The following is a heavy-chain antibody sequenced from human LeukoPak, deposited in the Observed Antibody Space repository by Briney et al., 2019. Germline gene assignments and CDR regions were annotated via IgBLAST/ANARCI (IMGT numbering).Heavy chain of an antibody. Sequence: SEPLSLTCTVSGGSISSYYWSWIRQPPGKGLEWIGYIYYSGSTNYNPSLKSRVTISVDTSKNQFSLKLSSVTAADTAVYYCARGPRITMVRGVIIDSDPLGCYDYWGQGTLVTVSS. D-gene: IGHD3-10*01. J-gene: IGHJ4*02. CDR2: IYYSGST. CDR1: GGSISSYY. V-gene: IGHV4-59*01. CDR3: ARGPRITMVRGVIIDSDPLGCYDY.